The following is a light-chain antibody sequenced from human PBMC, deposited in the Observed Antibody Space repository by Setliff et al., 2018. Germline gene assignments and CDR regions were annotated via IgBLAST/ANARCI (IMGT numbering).Light chain of an antibody. CDR2: GNS. J-gene: IGLJ1*01. CDR1: SSNIGAGYD. V-gene: IGLV1-40*01. CDR3: QSYDSSLSALYV. Sequence: QSVLTQPPSVSGAPGQRVTISCTGSSSNIGAGYDVHWYQQLPGTAPKLLIYGNSNRPSGVPDRCSGSKSGTSASLAITGLQAEDEADCYCQSYDSSLSALYVFGTGTKVTVL.